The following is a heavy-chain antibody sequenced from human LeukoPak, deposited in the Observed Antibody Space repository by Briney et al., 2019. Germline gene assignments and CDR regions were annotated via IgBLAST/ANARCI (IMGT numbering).Heavy chain of an antibody. CDR3: ARDEGYSGFNDAFDI. CDR2: IKQDGSEK. CDR1: GFTFSDYY. Sequence: GGSLRLSCAASGFTFSDYYMSWIRQAPGKGLEWVANIKQDGSEKYYVDSVKGRFTISRDNAKNSLYLQMNSLRAEDTAVYYCARDEGYSGFNDAFDIWGQGTMVTVSS. J-gene: IGHJ3*02. V-gene: IGHV3-7*01. D-gene: IGHD5-12*01.